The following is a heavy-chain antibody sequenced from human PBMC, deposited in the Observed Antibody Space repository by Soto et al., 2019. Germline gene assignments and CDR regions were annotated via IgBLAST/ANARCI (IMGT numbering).Heavy chain of an antibody. J-gene: IGHJ4*02. D-gene: IGHD3-9*01. Sequence: VGSLRLSCTASGFTFSSYRMSWVRQAPGKGLEWVANIKQDGSEKYYVDSVKGRFTISRDNAKNSLYLQMNSLRAEDTAVYYCARANQLRYSDWSALFDYWGQGTLVTFSS. CDR1: GFTFSSYR. CDR3: ARANQLRYSDWSALFDY. V-gene: IGHV3-7*03. CDR2: IKQDGSEK.